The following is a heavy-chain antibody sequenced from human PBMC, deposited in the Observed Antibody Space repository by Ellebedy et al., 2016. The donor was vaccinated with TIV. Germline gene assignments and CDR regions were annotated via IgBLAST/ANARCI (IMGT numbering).Heavy chain of an antibody. J-gene: IGHJ6*02. Sequence: SVQVSCXASACTFISYTTIWVRQAPGHGLEWMGGIIPLFGTTNYAQKFQGRVTTTADESTSAAYMELSSLRSEDTAVYYCAGGLVYCSSHSCVVYYYYGMDVWGQGTTVSVSS. CDR1: ACTFISYT. CDR3: AGGLVYCSSHSCVVYYYYGMDV. CDR2: IIPLFGTT. D-gene: IGHD2-2*01. V-gene: IGHV1-69*13.